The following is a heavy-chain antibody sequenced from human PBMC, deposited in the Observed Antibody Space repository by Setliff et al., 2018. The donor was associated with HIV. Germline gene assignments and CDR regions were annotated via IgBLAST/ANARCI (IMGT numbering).Heavy chain of an antibody. V-gene: IGHV3-30*02. Sequence: GGSLRLSCVASGFTFSSYDMHWVRQAPGKGLEWVTFIRYDGSNKYYADSVKGRFTISRDNSKNTLYLQMDSLRPEDTAVYYCAKDLLGRDSSAYYCAFDIWGQGTMVTVSS. CDR1: GFTFSSYD. CDR2: IRYDGSNK. D-gene: IGHD3-22*01. J-gene: IGHJ3*02. CDR3: AKDLLGRDSSAYYCAFDI.